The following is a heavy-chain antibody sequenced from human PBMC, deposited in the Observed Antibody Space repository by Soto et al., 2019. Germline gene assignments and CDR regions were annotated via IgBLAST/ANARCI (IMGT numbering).Heavy chain of an antibody. J-gene: IGHJ4*02. V-gene: IGHV2-5*02. CDR1: GFSLSSTRMA. Sequence: QITLKESGPTLVKPTQTLTLTCTFSGFSLSSTRMAVGWIRQPPGKALEWLALIYWDDDKRYSPFLKSRLTITKDSSKNQVVLTMSNMDTVETARYYCAHIVVAGLWYSFDYWGMGTLVTVSS. CDR2: IYWDDDK. CDR3: AHIVVAGLWYSFDY. D-gene: IGHD6-19*01.